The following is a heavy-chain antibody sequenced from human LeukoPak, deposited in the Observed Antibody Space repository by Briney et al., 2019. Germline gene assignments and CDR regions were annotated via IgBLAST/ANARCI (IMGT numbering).Heavy chain of an antibody. D-gene: IGHD3-3*01. CDR3: ARELKYYDFWSGYLDH. J-gene: IGHJ4*02. CDR1: GFRFSTYG. V-gene: IGHV3-33*08. CDR2: IWYDGSNK. Sequence: GGSLRLSCAASGFRFSTYGMHWVRQAPGKGLEWVAVIWYDGSNKYYAGSVKGRFTISRDSSKDTLYLQMNSLRAEDTAVYYCARELKYYDFWSGYLDHWGQGTLVTVSS.